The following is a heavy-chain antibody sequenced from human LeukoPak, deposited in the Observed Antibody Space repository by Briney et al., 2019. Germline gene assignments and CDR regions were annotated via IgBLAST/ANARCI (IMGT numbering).Heavy chain of an antibody. CDR1: GFTFSSYA. CDR2: ISGSGDST. Sequence: PGGSLRLSCAASGFTFSSYAMSWVRQAAGKGLEWVSAISGSGDSTSYADSVKGRFTISRDTPKNTLYLQMNSLRAEDTAVYYCAKSVGGVGGSYNYWGQGTLVTVSS. J-gene: IGHJ4*02. CDR3: AKSVGGVGGSYNY. D-gene: IGHD3-16*01. V-gene: IGHV3-23*01.